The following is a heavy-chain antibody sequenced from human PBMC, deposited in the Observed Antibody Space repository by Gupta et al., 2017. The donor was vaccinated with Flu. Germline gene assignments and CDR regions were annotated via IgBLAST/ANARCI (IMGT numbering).Heavy chain of an antibody. CDR3: AKDTSSWSYYYGMDV. V-gene: IGHV3-30*18. Sequence: APGKGLEWVAVISYDGSNKYYADSVKGRFTISRDNSKNTLYLQMNSLRAEDTAVYYCAKDTSSWSYYYGMDVWGQGTTVTVSS. J-gene: IGHJ6*02. D-gene: IGHD6-13*01. CDR2: ISYDGSNK.